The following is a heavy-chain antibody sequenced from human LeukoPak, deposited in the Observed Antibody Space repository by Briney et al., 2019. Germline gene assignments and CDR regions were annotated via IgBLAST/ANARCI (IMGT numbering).Heavy chain of an antibody. CDR2: LYTGGGT. CDR3: ARLRTQVGSTTQEGWFDP. D-gene: IGHD2-2*01. J-gene: IGHJ5*02. CDR1: GIPVAANY. V-gene: IGHV3-53*01. Sequence: PGGSLGLSCAASGIPVAANYMAWVRRAPGKGLKFVSVLYTGGGTDYVDSVKGRFTISRDNSKNIVYLQMNTLRPEDTAVYFCARLRTQVGSTTQEGWFDPWGRGTLVTVSS.